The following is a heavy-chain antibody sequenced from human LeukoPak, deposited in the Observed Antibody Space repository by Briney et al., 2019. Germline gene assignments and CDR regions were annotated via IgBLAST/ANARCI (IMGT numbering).Heavy chain of an antibody. CDR1: GFTFSSYA. J-gene: IGHJ4*02. CDR2: ISGSGGST. V-gene: IGHV3-23*01. Sequence: GGSLRLSCAASGFTFSSYAMSWVRQAPGKGLEWVSAISGSGGSTYYADSVKGRFTISRDNSKNTLYLQMNSLRAEDTAVYCCAKDRIAAPWYYFDYWGQGTLVTVSS. CDR3: AKDRIAAPWYYFDY. D-gene: IGHD6-13*01.